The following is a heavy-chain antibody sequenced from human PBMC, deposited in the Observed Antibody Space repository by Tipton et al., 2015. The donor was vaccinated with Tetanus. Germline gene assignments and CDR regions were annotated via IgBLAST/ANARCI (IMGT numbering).Heavy chain of an antibody. Sequence: TLSLTCTVSGGSMNSYYWSWIRQPPGKGLEWIGYIYYTGSTNYNSSLKSGVTISLDTSKNQFSLKLTSVSAADTAVYYCARLTGHSMDVVDYYYFGMDVWGQGTKVTVSS. CDR3: ARLTGHSMDVVDYYYFGMDV. CDR2: IYYTGST. CDR1: GGSMNSYY. V-gene: IGHV4-59*01. D-gene: IGHD2-21*01. J-gene: IGHJ6*02.